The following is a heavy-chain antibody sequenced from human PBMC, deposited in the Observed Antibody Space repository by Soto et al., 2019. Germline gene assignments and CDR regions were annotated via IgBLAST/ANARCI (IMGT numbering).Heavy chain of an antibody. J-gene: IGHJ5*02. D-gene: IGHD3-3*01. CDR1: GGSISSSTYY. CDR2: IYYDGST. V-gene: IGHV4-39*01. CDR3: ARQAWSSSSPWLDP. Sequence: QLQLQESGPGLVKPSETLSLTCTVSGGSISSSTYYWGWIRQPPGKGLEWIGSIYYDGSTYYNPSHKNRVIISVDTSKSQFSLKLSSVTAADTAVYYCARQAWSSSSPWLDPWGQGTLVTVSS.